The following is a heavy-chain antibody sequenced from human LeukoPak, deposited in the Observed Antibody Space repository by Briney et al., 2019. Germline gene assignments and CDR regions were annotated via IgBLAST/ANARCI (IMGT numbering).Heavy chain of an antibody. V-gene: IGHV3-53*05. CDR1: GFTVSSNY. CDR3: ARDSLIVAGREY. Sequence: GGSLRLSCAASGFTVSSNYMTWVRQAPGKGLEWVSVIYSGGSTYYADSVKGRFTISRDNSKNTLYLRMNSLRGEDTAIYYCARDSLIVAGREYWGQGTLVTVSS. CDR2: IYSGGST. D-gene: IGHD6-19*01. J-gene: IGHJ4*02.